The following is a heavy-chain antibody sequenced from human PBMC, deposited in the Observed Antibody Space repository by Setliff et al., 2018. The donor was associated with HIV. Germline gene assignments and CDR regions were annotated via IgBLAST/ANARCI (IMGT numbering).Heavy chain of an antibody. CDR1: GFTFRTSV. CDR2: ISLSGRST. CDR3: AKYSVAVYEYFQH. Sequence: GGSLRLSCAASGFTFRTSVMAWVRQAPGRGLEWVSSISLSGRSTFYPDSVKGRFTISRDDSKDTLYLQMNSLRAEDTAIYYCAKYSVAVYEYFQHWGQGTLVTVSS. J-gene: IGHJ1*01. V-gene: IGHV3-23*01. D-gene: IGHD6-19*01.